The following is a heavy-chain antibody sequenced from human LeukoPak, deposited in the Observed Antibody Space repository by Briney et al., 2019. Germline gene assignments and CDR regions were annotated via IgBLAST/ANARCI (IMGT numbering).Heavy chain of an antibody. V-gene: IGHV3-30*18. Sequence: PGRSLRLSCAASGFTFSSYGMHWVRQAPGKGLEWVAVISYDGSNKYYADSVKGRFTISRDNSKNTLYLQMNSLRAEDTAVYYCAKDQGILTGYPTCGMDVWGKGTTVTVSS. D-gene: IGHD3-9*01. CDR1: GFTFSSYG. CDR2: ISYDGSNK. CDR3: AKDQGILTGYPTCGMDV. J-gene: IGHJ6*04.